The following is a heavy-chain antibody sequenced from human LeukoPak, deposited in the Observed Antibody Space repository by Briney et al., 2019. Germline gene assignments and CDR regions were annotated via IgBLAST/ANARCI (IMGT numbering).Heavy chain of an antibody. V-gene: IGHV3-23*01. Sequence: PGGSLRLSCAGSGITLSNYGVSWVRQAPGKGLEWVAGISDGGGSRNYADSVKGRFTISRDNPKNTLYLQMNSLRAEDTAVYFCAKRGVVIRAVIIVGFHKEAYYFNYWGQGALVTVSS. CDR3: AKRGVVIRAVIIVGFHKEAYYFNY. J-gene: IGHJ4*02. CDR2: ISDGGGSR. CDR1: GITLSNYG. D-gene: IGHD3-10*01.